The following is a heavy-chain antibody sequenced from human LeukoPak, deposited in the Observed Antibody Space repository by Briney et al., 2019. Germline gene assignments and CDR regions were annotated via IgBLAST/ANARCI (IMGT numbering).Heavy chain of an antibody. V-gene: IGHV4-4*07. CDR3: ARDIVAASSDSFDV. Sequence: SETLSLTCSASGGSVSSFFWSWIRQPAGRELEWLGRMFANGNANYNPSLKSRISMSVDTSTSQFSLTLTSVTAADTAIYYCARDIVAASSDSFDVWGQGTTVIVSS. CDR2: MFANGNA. J-gene: IGHJ3*01. D-gene: IGHD2-21*01. CDR1: GGSVSSFF.